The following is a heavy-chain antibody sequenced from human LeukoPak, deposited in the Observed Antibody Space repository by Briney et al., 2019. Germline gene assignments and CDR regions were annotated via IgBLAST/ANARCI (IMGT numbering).Heavy chain of an antibody. CDR3: ARSRIGYNYGYVY. CDR2: IYYSGST. V-gene: IGHV4-39*07. J-gene: IGHJ4*02. Sequence: SETLSLTCTVSGGSISSSRYYWGWIRQPPGKGLEWIGSIYYSGSTYYNPSLKSRVTISGDTSKNQFSLKLSSVTAADTAVYYCARSRIGYNYGYVYWGQGTLVTVSS. D-gene: IGHD5-18*01. CDR1: GGSISSSRYY.